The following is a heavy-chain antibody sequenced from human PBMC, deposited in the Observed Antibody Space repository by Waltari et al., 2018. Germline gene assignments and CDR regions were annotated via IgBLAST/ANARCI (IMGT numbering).Heavy chain of an antibody. D-gene: IGHD5-12*01. J-gene: IGHJ4*02. CDR3: ARDRGRGLYFDS. Sequence: QLQLQQSGPGLVKPSESLSLTCGVSGDSMSANYWWSWVRQSPEKGLEWIGQIHRGGRTYYNPSLESRVSVSMDTANNKFFLKLSSAIAADTAVYYCARDRGRGLYFDSWGQGTLVTVSP. CDR2: IHRGGRT. CDR1: GDSMSANYW. V-gene: IGHV4-4*02.